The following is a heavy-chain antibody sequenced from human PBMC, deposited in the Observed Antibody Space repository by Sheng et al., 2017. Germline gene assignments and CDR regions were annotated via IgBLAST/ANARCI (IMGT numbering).Heavy chain of an antibody. J-gene: IGHJ2*01. CDR1: EFTFSFYG. V-gene: IGHV3-48*01. Sequence: EMQLVESGGGLVQPGGSLRLSCAASEFTFSFYGMNWVRQAPGKGLEWLSYISRSSATIYYADSVKGRFTVSRDNDKNSVFLQMNSLRVEDTAVYYCARDLDWYFDLWGRGTLVTVSS. CDR3: ARDLDWYFDL. CDR2: ISRSSATI.